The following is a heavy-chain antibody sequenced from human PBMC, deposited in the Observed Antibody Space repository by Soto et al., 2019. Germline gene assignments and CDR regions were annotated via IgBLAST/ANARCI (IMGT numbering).Heavy chain of an antibody. J-gene: IGHJ6*02. Sequence: QVQLVESGGGVVQPGRSLGLSCAASGFTFSNYAMHWVRQAPGKGLEWVAVMSYDGRNKYYADSVKGRFTISRDNSKNPLYMRMNSLRAEDTAVYYCARSQTGDVYSYYGMDVWGQGTTVTVSS. CDR3: ARSQTGDVYSYYGMDV. D-gene: IGHD1-1*01. CDR2: MSYDGRNK. V-gene: IGHV3-30-3*01. CDR1: GFTFSNYA.